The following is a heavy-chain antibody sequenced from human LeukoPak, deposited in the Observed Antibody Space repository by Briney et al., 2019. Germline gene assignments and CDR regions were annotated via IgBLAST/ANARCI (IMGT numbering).Heavy chain of an antibody. Sequence: KPSETLSLTCTVSGGSITGISYYWNWLRQPPGKELEWIGRIYQTGSADYKPSLKSRVTLSVDTTNNQFSLRLSSVTAADTAVYYCARGLDYLDVWGKGVTVSVSS. D-gene: IGHD3/OR15-3a*01. V-gene: IGHV4-39*01. CDR2: IYQTGSA. CDR3: ARGLDYLDV. J-gene: IGHJ6*03. CDR1: GGSITGISYY.